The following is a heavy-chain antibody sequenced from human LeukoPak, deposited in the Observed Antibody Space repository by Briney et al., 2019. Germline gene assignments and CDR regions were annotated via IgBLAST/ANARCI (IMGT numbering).Heavy chain of an antibody. CDR2: FDPEDGET. Sequence: ASVKVSCKVSGYTLTELSMHWVRQAPGKGLEWMGGFDPEDGETIYAQKFRGRVTMTEDTSTDTAYMELSSLRSEDTAVYYCATAPCTSCYKGSYYYYYGMDVWGQGTTVTVSS. D-gene: IGHD2-2*02. J-gene: IGHJ6*02. CDR3: ATAPCTSCYKGSYYYYYGMDV. V-gene: IGHV1-24*01. CDR1: GYTLTELS.